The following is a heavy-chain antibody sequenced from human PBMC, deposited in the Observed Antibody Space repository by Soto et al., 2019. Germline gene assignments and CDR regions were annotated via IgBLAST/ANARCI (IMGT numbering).Heavy chain of an antibody. D-gene: IGHD2-21*02. CDR2: IYHSGST. CDR1: GGSISSGGYS. Sequence: PSETLSLTCAVSGGSISSGGYSWSWIRQPPGKGLEWIGYIYHSGSTYYNPSLKSRVTISVDRSKNQFSLRLTSVTAADTAVYFCAREIVTAGGNNYFDPWGPGTLVTVSS. J-gene: IGHJ5*02. CDR3: AREIVTAGGNNYFDP. V-gene: IGHV4-30-2*01.